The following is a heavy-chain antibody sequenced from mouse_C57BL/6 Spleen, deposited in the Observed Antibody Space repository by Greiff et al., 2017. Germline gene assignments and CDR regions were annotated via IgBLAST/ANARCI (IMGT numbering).Heavy chain of an antibody. CDR3: TRGNGYPYFDY. CDR2: IDPETGGT. CDR1: GYAFTDYE. Sequence: VQLQESGAELVRPGASVTLSCKASGYAFTDYEMHWVKQTPVHGLEWIGAIDPETGGTAYNQKFKGKAILTADKSSSTAYMELRSLTSEDSAVYYCTRGNGYPYFDYWGQGTTLTVSS. D-gene: IGHD2-2*01. J-gene: IGHJ2*01. V-gene: IGHV1-15*01.